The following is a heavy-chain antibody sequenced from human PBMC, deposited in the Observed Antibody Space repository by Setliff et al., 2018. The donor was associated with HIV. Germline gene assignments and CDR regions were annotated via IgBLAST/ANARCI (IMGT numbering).Heavy chain of an antibody. CDR2: ISTSGST. J-gene: IGHJ3*01. V-gene: IGHV4-61*09. CDR3: AAFRAPYCSNSDCFWGAFAV. D-gene: IGHD2-2*01. Sequence: SETLSLTCAVSGYSISSGFYWGWIRQPAGKGLEWIGHISTSGSTNYNPSLKSRIAILLDTSKNQFSLKLNSVTAADTAVYYCAAFRAPYCSNSDCFWGAFAVWGQGTVVTVSS. CDR1: GYSISSGFY.